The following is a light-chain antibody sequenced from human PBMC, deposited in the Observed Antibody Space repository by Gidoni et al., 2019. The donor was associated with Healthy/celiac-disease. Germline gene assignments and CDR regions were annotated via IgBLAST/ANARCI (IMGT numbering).Light chain of an antibody. CDR2: AAS. CDR3: QQYNSGPPWT. V-gene: IGKV1-27*01. J-gene: IGKJ1*01. CDR1: QGISNY. Sequence: DIQITQSPSTLSESVGARVTITCRASQGISNYLAWYQQKPGQVPRLLIYAASTWQSGVPARFSGSGSGTDFTLTISSLQPEDFAIYYCQQYNSGPPWTFGQGTKVEIK.